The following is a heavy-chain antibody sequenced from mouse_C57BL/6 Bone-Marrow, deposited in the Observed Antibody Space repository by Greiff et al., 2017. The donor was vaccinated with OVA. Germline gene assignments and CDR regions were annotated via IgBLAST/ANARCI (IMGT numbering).Heavy chain of an antibody. V-gene: IGHV1-81*01. J-gene: IGHJ3*01. CDR2: IYPRSGNT. D-gene: IGHD1-3*01. CDR3: ARSRCYNPFAY. Sequence: QVQLQQSGAELARPGASVKLSCKASGYTFTSYGISWVKQRTGQGLEWIGEIYPRSGNTYYNEKFKGKATLTAAKSSSTAFMELRSLTSEDAAVYFCARSRCYNPFAYWGQGTLVTVAA. CDR1: GYTFTSYG.